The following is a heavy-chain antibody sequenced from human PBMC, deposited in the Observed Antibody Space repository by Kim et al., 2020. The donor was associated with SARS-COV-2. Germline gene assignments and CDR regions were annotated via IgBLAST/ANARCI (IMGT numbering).Heavy chain of an antibody. V-gene: IGHV3-23*01. CDR2: ISGRADNT. D-gene: IGHD3-10*01. CDR3: ASRYASGPHDAFDV. Sequence: GGSLRLSCTASEFVFSNYDMSWVRQAPGKGLEWVSAISGRADNTHYADSVRGRFTISRDNGKNTLYLRMSSLRAEDTAVYYCASRYASGPHDAFDVWAKG. CDR1: EFVFSNYD. J-gene: IGHJ3*01.